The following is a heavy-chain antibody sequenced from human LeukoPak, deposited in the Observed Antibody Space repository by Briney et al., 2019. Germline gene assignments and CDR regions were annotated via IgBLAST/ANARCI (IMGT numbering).Heavy chain of an antibody. CDR1: GFTFSSYG. V-gene: IGHV3-23*01. D-gene: IGHD3-16*01. Sequence: GGSLRLSCAASGFTFSSYGMSWVRQAPGKGLEWVSAISGSGGSTYYADSVKGRFTISRDNSKNTLYLQMNSLRAEDTAVYYCAKSLMITFGVGYMDVWGRGTTVTISS. CDR2: ISGSGGST. CDR3: AKSLMITFGVGYMDV. J-gene: IGHJ6*03.